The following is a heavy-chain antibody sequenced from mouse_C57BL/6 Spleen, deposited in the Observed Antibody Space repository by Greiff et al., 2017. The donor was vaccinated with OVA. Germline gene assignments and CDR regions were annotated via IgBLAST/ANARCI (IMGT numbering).Heavy chain of an antibody. D-gene: IGHD2-12*01. CDR3: ASSYTIVRLFDY. V-gene: IGHV1-58*01. Sequence: EVKLEESGAELVRPGSSVKMSCKTSGYTFTSYGINWVKQRPGQGLEWIGYIYIGNGYTEYNEKFKGKATLTSDTSSSTAYMQLSSLTSDDSAIYFCASSYTIVRLFDYWGQGTTLTVSS. CDR2: IYIGNGYT. CDR1: GYTFTSYG. J-gene: IGHJ2*01.